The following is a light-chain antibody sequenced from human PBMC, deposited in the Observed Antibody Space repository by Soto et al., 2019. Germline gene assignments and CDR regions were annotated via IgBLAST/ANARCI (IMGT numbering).Light chain of an antibody. CDR2: EVS. V-gene: IGKV2D-29*02. CDR3: MQSTQLPPT. Sequence: DVVMTQTPLSLSVAPGQPASISCKSSQGLLRITGENFLFWYLQKPGQSPQLLIYEVSTRVSGVPDRFSGSGSGTDFTLEISRVETDDVGIYYCMQSTQLPPTFGQGTRLEIK. CDR1: QGLLRITGENF. J-gene: IGKJ5*01.